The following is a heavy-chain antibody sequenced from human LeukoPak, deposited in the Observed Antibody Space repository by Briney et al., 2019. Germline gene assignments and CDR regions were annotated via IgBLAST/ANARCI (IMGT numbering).Heavy chain of an antibody. CDR1: GYTCTTYY. V-gene: IGHV1-46*01. D-gene: IGHD7-27*01. CDR2: INPSDGST. Sequence: ASVKVSCKASGYTCTTYYIHWVRQAPGQGLEWMGIINPSDGSTRYAKKFQGRVTMTRDTSTSTVCMELSSLRSEDTAVYYCARAPNGGLPGGYWGQGTLVTVSS. CDR3: ARAPNGGLPGGY. J-gene: IGHJ4*02.